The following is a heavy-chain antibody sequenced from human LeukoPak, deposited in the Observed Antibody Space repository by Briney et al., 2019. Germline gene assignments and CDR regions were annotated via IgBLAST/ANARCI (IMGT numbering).Heavy chain of an antibody. CDR3: ARAALRGFYAFFYMDV. CDR2: ISCSEST. D-gene: IGHD3-16*01. J-gene: IGHJ6*03. V-gene: IGHV4-59*11. CDR1: GGSISSHY. Sequence: SETLSLTCTVSGGSISSHYWIWIRQSPEKGLEWIGDISCSESTGYNPSLRSRVTISLDTSKNQFSLNLSSVTAADTAVYYCARAALRGFYAFFYMDVWGKGTTVTVSS.